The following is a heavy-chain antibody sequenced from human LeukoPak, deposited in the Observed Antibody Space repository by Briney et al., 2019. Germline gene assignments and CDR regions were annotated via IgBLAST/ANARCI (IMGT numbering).Heavy chain of an antibody. D-gene: IGHD4/OR15-4a*01. V-gene: IGHV4-4*09. J-gene: IGHJ4*02. Sequence: SEPLSLPCSVSGGSLSSYYWRWIRQPPGKGLEWIGYIYTSGRTNYNPSLKSRVTISVDTSKNQFSLKLSSVTAADTAVYYCARGGVLRFDYWGQGTLVTVSS. CDR2: IYTSGRT. CDR3: ARGGVLRFDY. CDR1: GGSLSSYY.